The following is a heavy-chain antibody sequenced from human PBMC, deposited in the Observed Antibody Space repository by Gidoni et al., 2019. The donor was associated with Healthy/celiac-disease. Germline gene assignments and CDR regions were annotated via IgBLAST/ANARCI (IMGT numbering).Heavy chain of an antibody. V-gene: IGHV3-23*01. J-gene: IGHJ3*02. CDR1: GFTFSSYA. Sequence: EVQLLESGGGLVQPGGSLRLSCAASGFTFSSYAMSWVRQAPGQGLEWVSAMSGSGGSTYEADSVKGRFTISRDKSKNTLYLQMNSLRAEDTAVYYCAKELQLPGPRMFDWLLDAFDIWGQGTMVTVSS. CDR2: MSGSGGST. CDR3: AKELQLPGPRMFDWLLDAFDI. D-gene: IGHD3-9*01.